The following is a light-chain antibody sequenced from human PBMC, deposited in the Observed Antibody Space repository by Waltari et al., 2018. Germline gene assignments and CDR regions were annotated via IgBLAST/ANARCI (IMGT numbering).Light chain of an antibody. CDR1: RGISSA. Sequence: QSPSSLPASVGDRVTITCRASRGISSALAWYQQKPGKAPKFLIYDASTLGSGVPSRFSGSGSGTDFTLTISSLQPEDFATYYCQQFYNSPITFGQGTRLEIK. J-gene: IGKJ5*01. CDR2: DAS. V-gene: IGKV1D-13*01. CDR3: QQFYNSPIT.